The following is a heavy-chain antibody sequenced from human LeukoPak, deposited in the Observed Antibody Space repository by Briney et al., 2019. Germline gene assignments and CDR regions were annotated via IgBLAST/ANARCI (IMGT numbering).Heavy chain of an antibody. J-gene: IGHJ5*02. Sequence: ASVKVSCKASGYTFTRYDINWVRQAPGQGLEWMGIINPSGGSTSYAQKFQGRVTMTRDMSTSTVYMELSSLRSEDTAVYYCARVALGELFNWFDPWGQGTLVTVSS. CDR1: GYTFTRYD. V-gene: IGHV1-46*01. CDR3: ARVALGELFNWFDP. D-gene: IGHD3-10*01. CDR2: INPSGGST.